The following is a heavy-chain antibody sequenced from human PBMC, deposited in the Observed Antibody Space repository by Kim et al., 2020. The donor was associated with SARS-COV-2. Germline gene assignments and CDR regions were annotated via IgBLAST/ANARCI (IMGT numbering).Heavy chain of an antibody. Sequence: SETLSLTCAVYGGPFSDYYWSWIRQSPGKGLEWIGEINQSGNTNYNPSLKSRLAISVDTSKNQFSLKLSSVTAADTAMYYCARGILNTSMLIVVMTSESVYFDSWGRGTLVTVSS. CDR1: GGPFSDYY. V-gene: IGHV4-34*01. J-gene: IGHJ4*02. CDR2: INQSGNT. D-gene: IGHD3-22*01. CDR3: ARGILNTSMLIVVMTSESVYFDS.